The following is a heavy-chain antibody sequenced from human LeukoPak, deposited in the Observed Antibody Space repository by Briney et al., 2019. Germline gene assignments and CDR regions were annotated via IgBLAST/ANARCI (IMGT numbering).Heavy chain of an antibody. J-gene: IGHJ5*02. V-gene: IGHV1-18*01. CDR3: ARESPWYYDSSGYYYGNWFDP. CDR1: GYTFTSYG. Sequence: ASVKVSCKASGYTFTSYGISWVRQAPGQGLEWMGWISAYNGNTNYAQKLQGRVTMTTDTSTSTAYMELRSLRSDDTAVYYCARESPWYYDSSGYYYGNWFDPWGQGTQVTVSS. D-gene: IGHD3-22*01. CDR2: ISAYNGNT.